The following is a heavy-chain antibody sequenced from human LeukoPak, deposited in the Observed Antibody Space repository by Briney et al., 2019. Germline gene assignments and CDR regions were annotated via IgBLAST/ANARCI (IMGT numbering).Heavy chain of an antibody. CDR1: GYTLTELS. CDR3: ARDLSIAARPDAWFDP. J-gene: IGHJ5*02. Sequence: ASVKVSCKVSGYTLTELSMHWVRQAPGQGLEWMGWINPNSGGTNYAQKFQGRVTMTRDTSISTAYMELSRLRSDDTAVYYCARDLSIAARPDAWFDPWGQGTLVTVSS. CDR2: INPNSGGT. V-gene: IGHV1-2*02. D-gene: IGHD6-6*01.